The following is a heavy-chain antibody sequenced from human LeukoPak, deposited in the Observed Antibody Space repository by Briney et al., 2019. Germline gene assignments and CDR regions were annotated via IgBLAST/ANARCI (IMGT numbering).Heavy chain of an antibody. Sequence: PGRSLRLSCAASGFTFSNYGMHWVRQAPGKGLEWVAVIWYDGSNKYYGDSVKGRFTISRDNSKNTLYLQMNSLRAEDTAVYYCAALVGATLNDAFDIWGQGTMVTVSS. J-gene: IGHJ3*02. D-gene: IGHD1-26*01. CDR2: IWYDGSNK. CDR3: AALVGATLNDAFDI. V-gene: IGHV3-33*01. CDR1: GFTFSNYG.